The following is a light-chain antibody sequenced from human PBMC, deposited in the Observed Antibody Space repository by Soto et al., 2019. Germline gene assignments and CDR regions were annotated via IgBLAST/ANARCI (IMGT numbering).Light chain of an antibody. CDR3: QQYHSPPPRT. V-gene: IGKV3-20*01. Sequence: EIVLTQSPGTLSLSPGERATLSCRASQSVTTNYLAWYQQKPGQAPRLLIYGASTRATGIPDRFSGSGSGTDFTLTISRLEPEDCAVYYCQQYHSPPPRTFGQGTKVDNK. J-gene: IGKJ1*01. CDR1: QSVTTNY. CDR2: GAS.